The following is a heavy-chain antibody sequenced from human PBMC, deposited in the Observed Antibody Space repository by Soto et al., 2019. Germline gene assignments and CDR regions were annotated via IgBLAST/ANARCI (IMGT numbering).Heavy chain of an antibody. CDR1: GGSISGYY. J-gene: IGHJ4*02. CDR2: VYYTGST. Sequence: SETLSLTCTVSGGSISGYYWNWIRQASGKGPEWIGYVYYTGSTNYNPSLESRVTMSTDTSKNQVSLKLRSMTAADSALYYCARLIAEQHHTSIDYWGQGTLVTVSS. V-gene: IGHV4-59*01. D-gene: IGHD1-1*01. CDR3: ARLIAEQHHTSIDY.